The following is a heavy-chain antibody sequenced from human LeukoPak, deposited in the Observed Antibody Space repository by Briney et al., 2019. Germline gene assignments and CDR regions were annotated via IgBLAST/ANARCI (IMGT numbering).Heavy chain of an antibody. D-gene: IGHD3-10*01. J-gene: IGHJ4*02. CDR1: GFTFSSYA. CDR3: ARGPYVLLWFGELLGDY. CDR2: ISYDGSNK. Sequence: PGGSLRLSCAASGFTFSSYAMHWVRQAPGKGLEWVAVISYDGSNKYYADSVKGRFTISRDNSKNTLYLQMNSLRAEDAAVYYCARGPYVLLWFGELLGDYWGQGTLVTVSS. V-gene: IGHV3-30-3*01.